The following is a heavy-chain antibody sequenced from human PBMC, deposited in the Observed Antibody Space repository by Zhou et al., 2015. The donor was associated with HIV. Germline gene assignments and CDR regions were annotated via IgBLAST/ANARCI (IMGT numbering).Heavy chain of an antibody. V-gene: IGHV3-23*01. D-gene: IGHD6-25*01. CDR1: GFIFDDFA. J-gene: IGHJ4*02. CDR3: TKDRGYIDSSRAFDS. CDR2: ISATGHGL. Sequence: EVHLSDSGGDLVQPGESLSLSCAASGFIFDDFAMSWVRHRPGQGLEWISGISATGHGLFYANSVKGRFTISRDNFRKTLYLQMSSLSVEDTGTYYCTKDRGYIDSSRAFDSWGQGTLVTVSS.